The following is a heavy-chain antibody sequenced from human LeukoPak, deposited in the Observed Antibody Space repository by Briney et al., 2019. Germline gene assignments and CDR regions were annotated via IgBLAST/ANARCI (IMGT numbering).Heavy chain of an antibody. J-gene: IGHJ6*03. CDR1: GFTFSSYW. V-gene: IGHV5-51*01. D-gene: IGHD3-16*01. CDR3: ARGGGTWSKSIGGNSLVYYMDV. CDR2: IYPGDSDT. Sequence: GGSLRLSCAASGFTFSSYWMSWVRQAPGKGLEWMGIIYPGDSDTRYSPSFQGQVTISADKSISTAYLQWSSLKASDTAMYYCARGGGTWSKSIGGNSLVYYMDVWGKGTTVTVSS.